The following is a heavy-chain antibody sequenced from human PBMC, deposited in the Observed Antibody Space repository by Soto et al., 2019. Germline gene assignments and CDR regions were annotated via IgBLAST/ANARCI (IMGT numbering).Heavy chain of an antibody. V-gene: IGHV3-48*03. CDR1: GFTFSSYE. D-gene: IGHD3-3*02. CDR2: ISTSSGAI. J-gene: IGHJ4*02. CDR3: ARDRLSMVADITYFFDY. Sequence: GGSLRLSCEGSGFTFSSYEMNWVRQAPGKGLEWISYISTSSGAIFYADSVKGRFTISRDNSKNSLYLQMNSLRAEDTAVYYCARDRLSMVADITYFFDYWGQGTPVTVYS.